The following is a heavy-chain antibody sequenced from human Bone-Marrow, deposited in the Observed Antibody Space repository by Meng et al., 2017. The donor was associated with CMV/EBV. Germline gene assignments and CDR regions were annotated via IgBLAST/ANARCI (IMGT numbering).Heavy chain of an antibody. CDR2: ISYDGSRK. Sequence: AFSSYTVHWVRQAPGKGLEWLSSISYDGSRKHYADSVKGRFTISRDNFNNTVYLQMNTLRPDDTALYFCARYNFFDGSGLRAHFDFWGQGSLVTVSS. CDR1: AFSSYT. J-gene: IGHJ4*02. D-gene: IGHD3-22*01. CDR3: ARYNFFDGSGLRAHFDF. V-gene: IGHV3-30*04.